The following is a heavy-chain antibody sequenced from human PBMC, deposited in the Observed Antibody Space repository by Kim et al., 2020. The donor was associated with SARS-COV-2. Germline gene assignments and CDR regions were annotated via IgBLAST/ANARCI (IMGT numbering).Heavy chain of an antibody. D-gene: IGHD6-13*01. V-gene: IGHV3-48*04. CDR3: AREIDEYSSSWYEHAPGYYYYGMDV. Sequence: GGSLRLSCAASGFTFSSYSMNWVRQAPGKGLEWVSYISSSSSTIYYADSVKGRFTISRDNAKNSLYLQMNSLRAEDTAVYYCAREIDEYSSSWYEHAPGYYYYGMDVWGQGTTVTVSS. CDR2: ISSSSSTI. J-gene: IGHJ6*02. CDR1: GFTFSSYS.